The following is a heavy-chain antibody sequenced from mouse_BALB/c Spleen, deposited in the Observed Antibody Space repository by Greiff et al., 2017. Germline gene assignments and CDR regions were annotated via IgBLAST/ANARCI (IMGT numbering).Heavy chain of an antibody. J-gene: IGHJ3*01. V-gene: IGHV3-8*02. D-gene: IGHD3-2*01. CDR1: GDSITSGY. CDR2: ISYSGST. Sequence: EVQLQQSGPSLVKPSQTLSLTCSVTGDSITSGYWNWIRKFPGNKLEYMGYISYSGSTYYNPSLKSRISITRDTSKNQYYLQLNSVTTEDTATYYCARGKTARAWFAYWGQGTLVTVSA. CDR3: ARGKTARAWFAY.